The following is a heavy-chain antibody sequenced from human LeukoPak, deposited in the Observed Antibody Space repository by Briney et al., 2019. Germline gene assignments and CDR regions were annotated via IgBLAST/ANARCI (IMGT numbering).Heavy chain of an antibody. D-gene: IGHD3-10*01. Sequence: GESLKISCKGSGYSFTSYWIGWVRQMPGKGLEWMGIIYPGDSDTRYSPSFQGQVTISADKSISTAYLQWSSLKASDTAMYYCARQQGGLWFGRPQRTYYYGMDVWGQGTTVTVSS. V-gene: IGHV5-51*01. J-gene: IGHJ6*02. CDR1: GYSFTSYW. CDR2: IYPGDSDT. CDR3: ARQQGGLWFGRPQRTYYYGMDV.